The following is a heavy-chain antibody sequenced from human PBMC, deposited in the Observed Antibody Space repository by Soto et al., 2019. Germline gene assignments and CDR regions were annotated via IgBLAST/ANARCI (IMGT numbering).Heavy chain of an antibody. CDR3: ARDYGDYRRWFDP. V-gene: IGHV3-21*01. J-gene: IGHJ5*02. D-gene: IGHD4-17*01. Sequence: GGSLRLSCAASGFTFSSYSMNWVRQAPGKGLEWVSSISSSSSYIYYADSVKGRFTISRDNAKNSLYLQMNSLRAEDTAVYYCARDYGDYRRWFDPWGQGTLVTVSS. CDR2: ISSSSSYI. CDR1: GFTFSSYS.